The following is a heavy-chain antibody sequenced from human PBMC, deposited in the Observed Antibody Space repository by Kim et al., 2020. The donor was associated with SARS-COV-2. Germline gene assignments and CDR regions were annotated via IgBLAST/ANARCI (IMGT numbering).Heavy chain of an antibody. J-gene: IGHJ5*02. CDR2: MNPNSGNT. V-gene: IGHV1-8*01. CDR3: ARGIATVLRFLEWQGWFDP. CDR1: GYTFTSYD. Sequence: ASVKVSCKASGYTFTSYDINWVRQATGQGLEWMGWMNPNSGNTGYAQKFQGRVTMTRNTSISTAYMELSSLRSEDTAVYYCARGIATVLRFLEWQGWFDPWGQGTLVTVSS. D-gene: IGHD3-3*01.